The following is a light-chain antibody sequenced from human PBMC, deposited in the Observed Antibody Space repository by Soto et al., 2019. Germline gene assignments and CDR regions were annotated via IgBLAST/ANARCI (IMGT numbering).Light chain of an antibody. Sequence: NFMLTQPLSVSGSPGMTVTISCTRSSGGIANNYVQWYQQRPGSAPTTVIYDDDQRPSEVPDRFSGFIDGSSNSASLTISGLKTDDEADYYCQSYDAKNRNWVFGGGTKLTVL. V-gene: IGLV6-57*04. J-gene: IGLJ3*02. CDR1: SGGIANNY. CDR3: QSYDAKNRNWV. CDR2: DDD.